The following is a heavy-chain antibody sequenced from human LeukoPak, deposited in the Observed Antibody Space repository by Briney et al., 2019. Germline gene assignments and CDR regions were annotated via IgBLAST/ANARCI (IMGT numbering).Heavy chain of an antibody. CDR2: TYYRSKWYN. D-gene: IGHD2-21*01. V-gene: IGHV6-1*01. J-gene: IGHJ6*03. Sequence: SQTLSLTCAISGDSVSSNSAAWNWIRQSPSRGLEWLGRTYYRSKWYNDYAVSVKSRITINPDTSKNQFSLQLNSVTPEDTAVYYCAREGLKDLLVLDLYSPLYYYTDVWGKGTTVTVSS. CDR1: GDSVSSNSAA. CDR3: AREGLKDLLVLDLYSPLYYYTDV.